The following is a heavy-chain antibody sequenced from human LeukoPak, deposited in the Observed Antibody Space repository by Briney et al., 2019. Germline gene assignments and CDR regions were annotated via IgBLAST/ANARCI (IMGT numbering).Heavy chain of an antibody. D-gene: IGHD3-9*01. CDR2: IYHSGST. CDR1: GYSISSGYY. CDR3: ARRRLRYFDSPNDY. V-gene: IGHV4-38-2*02. J-gene: IGHJ4*02. Sequence: PSETLSLTCTVSGYSISSGYYWGWIRQPPGKGLEWIGSIYHSGSTYYNPSLKSRVTISVDTSKNQFSLKLSSVTAADTAVYYCARRRLRYFDSPNDYWGQGTLVTVSS.